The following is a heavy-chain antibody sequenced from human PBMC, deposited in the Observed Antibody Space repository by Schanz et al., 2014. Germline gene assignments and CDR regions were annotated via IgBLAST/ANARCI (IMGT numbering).Heavy chain of an antibody. CDR2: ISGSGGST. CDR3: TADLWFGAVWGVW. D-gene: IGHD3-10*01. CDR1: GFTFSSYA. J-gene: IGHJ4*02. V-gene: IGHV3-23*01. Sequence: EVQLLESGGGLVQPGGSLRLSCAASGFTFSSYAMSWVRQAPGKGLEWVSAISGSGGSTYYADSVKGRFTISRDNSKNPVYLQMNSLQTEDTAVYYCTADLWFGAVWGVWWGQGTLVTGSS.